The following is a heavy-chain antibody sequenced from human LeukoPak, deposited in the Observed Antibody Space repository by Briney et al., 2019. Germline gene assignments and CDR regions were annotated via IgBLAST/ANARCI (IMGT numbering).Heavy chain of an antibody. Sequence: ASVKVSCKASGGTFSSYAVSWVRQAPGQGLEWIGGIIPIFATPDYAQEFRGRVSITTDESTSTAYMELSSLRSEDTALYYCARGPLYYDLSTGYPPSEMYYFDYWGQGTLVTVSS. CDR2: IIPIFATP. CDR1: GGTFSSYA. D-gene: IGHD3-9*01. V-gene: IGHV1-69*05. CDR3: ARGPLYYDLSTGYPPSEMYYFDY. J-gene: IGHJ4*02.